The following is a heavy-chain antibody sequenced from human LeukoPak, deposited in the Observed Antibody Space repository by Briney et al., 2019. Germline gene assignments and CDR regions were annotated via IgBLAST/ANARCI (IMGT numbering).Heavy chain of an antibody. Sequence: ASVKVSCKASGYTFTGYYMHWVRQAPGQGLEWMGWINPNSGGTNYAQKLQGRVTMTTDTSTSTAYMELRSLRSDDTAVYYCARDTVDTAISYGMDVWGQGTTVTVSS. CDR3: ARDTVDTAISYGMDV. D-gene: IGHD5-18*01. V-gene: IGHV1-2*02. J-gene: IGHJ6*02. CDR2: INPNSGGT. CDR1: GYTFTGYY.